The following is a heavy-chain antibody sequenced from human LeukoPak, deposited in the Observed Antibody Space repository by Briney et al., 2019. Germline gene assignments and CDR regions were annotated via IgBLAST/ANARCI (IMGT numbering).Heavy chain of an antibody. J-gene: IGHJ6*02. D-gene: IGHD6-19*01. CDR3: AKDLAVAGSNYYGMDV. CDR2: ISWNSGSI. V-gene: IGHV3-9*01. CDR1: GFTFYDYA. Sequence: QSGGSLRLSCAASGFTFYDYAMHWVRHAPGKGLEWVSGISWNSGSIVYADSVKGRFTISRDDAKNSMYLQMNSLRAEDTALYYCAKDLAVAGSNYYGMDVWGQGTTVTVSS.